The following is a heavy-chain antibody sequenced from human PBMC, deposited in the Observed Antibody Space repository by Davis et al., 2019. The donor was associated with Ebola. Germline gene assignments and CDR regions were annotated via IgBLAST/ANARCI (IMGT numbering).Heavy chain of an antibody. CDR1: GFTFSNYA. Sequence: GESLKISCSASGFTFSNYAMHWVRQAPGRGLDFVSGINDNGGTTHYADSVKGRFTISRDDSRSTVYLQMSSLTVEDTALDYCVKDRRGSYAFDIWGQGTMVTVSS. V-gene: IGHV3-64D*06. J-gene: IGHJ3*02. D-gene: IGHD1-26*01. CDR3: VKDRRGSYAFDI. CDR2: INDNGGTT.